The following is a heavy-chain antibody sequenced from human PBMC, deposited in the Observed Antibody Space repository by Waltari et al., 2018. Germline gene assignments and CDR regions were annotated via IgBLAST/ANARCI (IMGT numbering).Heavy chain of an antibody. V-gene: IGHV4-30-2*01. J-gene: IGHJ3*02. CDR2: IYHSGST. Sequence: QLQLQESGSGLVKPSQTLSLTCAVSGGSISRGGYSWSWIRQPPGKGLEWIGYIYHSGSTYYNPSLKSRVTISVDRSKNQFSLKLSSVTAADTAVYYCARGGAAAGQNAFDIWGQGTMVTVSS. D-gene: IGHD6-13*01. CDR1: GGSISRGGYS. CDR3: ARGGAAAGQNAFDI.